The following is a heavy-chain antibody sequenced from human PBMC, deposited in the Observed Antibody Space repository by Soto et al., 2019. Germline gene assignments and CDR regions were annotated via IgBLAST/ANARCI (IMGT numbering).Heavy chain of an antibody. CDR1: GGTFNNYA. Sequence: VKVSCXASGGTFNNYALSWVRQAPGQGLEWMGGIIPIFNSANYAQKFQGRVTITADDSTSTAYMELRSLRPDDTAVYYCAREVTVASYSFDFWGQGTLVTVSS. J-gene: IGHJ4*02. D-gene: IGHD5-12*01. CDR2: IIPIFNSA. CDR3: AREVTVASYSFDF. V-gene: IGHV1-69*13.